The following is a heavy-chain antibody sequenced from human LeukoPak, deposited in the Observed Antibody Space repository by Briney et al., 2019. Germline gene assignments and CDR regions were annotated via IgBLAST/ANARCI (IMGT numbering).Heavy chain of an antibody. D-gene: IGHD3-3*01. Sequence: GESLKISCAASGFTFSSYSMNWVRQAPGKGLEWVSSISSSSSYIYYADSVKGRFTISRDNAKNSLYMQMNSLRAEDTAVYYCARVDDFWSGYWDWGQGTLVTVSS. CDR2: ISSSSSYI. V-gene: IGHV3-21*01. CDR1: GFTFSSYS. J-gene: IGHJ4*02. CDR3: ARVDDFWSGYWD.